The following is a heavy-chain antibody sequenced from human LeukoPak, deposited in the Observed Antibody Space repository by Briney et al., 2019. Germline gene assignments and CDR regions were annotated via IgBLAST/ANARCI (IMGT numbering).Heavy chain of an antibody. CDR2: ISYDGSNK. D-gene: IGHD5-18*01. J-gene: IGHJ4*02. CDR3: AKDGGLAYSYADF. Sequence: GRSLRLSCAASGFTFSSYGMHWVRQAPGKGLEWVAVISYDGSNKYYADSVKGRFTISRDIAKNTLYLQMNSLRAEDTAVYYCAKDGGLAYSYADFWGQGTLVTVSS. CDR1: GFTFSSYG. V-gene: IGHV3-30*18.